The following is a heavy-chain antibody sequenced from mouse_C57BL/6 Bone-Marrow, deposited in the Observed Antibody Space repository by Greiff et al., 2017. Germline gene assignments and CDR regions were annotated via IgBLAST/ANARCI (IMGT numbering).Heavy chain of an antibody. CDR3: GTYAMDY. Sequence: QVQLQQSGPGLVQPSQSLSITCTASGFSLTSYGVHWVRQSPGKGLEWLGVIWRGGSTAYNAAFISRLSICKDNSNSQVFYKMNSLQAEDTAKYYCGTYAMDYWGQGTSVTVSS. V-gene: IGHV2-2*01. CDR2: IWRGGST. CDR1: GFSLTSYG. J-gene: IGHJ4*01.